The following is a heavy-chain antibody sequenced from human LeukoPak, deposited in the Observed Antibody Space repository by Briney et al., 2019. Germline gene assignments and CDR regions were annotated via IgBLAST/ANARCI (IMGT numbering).Heavy chain of an antibody. J-gene: IGHJ3*01. V-gene: IGHV3-21*01. Sequence: GXLRLSCAASGFTFGTFSMNWVRQTPGKGLEWVSAISGSGSDIYYADSVKGGFTISRDNPKRSLYMQMNSLRAEDTAVYYCARRTFPNDAFDVWGQGTVVTVXS. D-gene: IGHD1-7*01. CDR2: ISGSGSDI. CDR3: ARRTFPNDAFDV. CDR1: GFTFGTFS.